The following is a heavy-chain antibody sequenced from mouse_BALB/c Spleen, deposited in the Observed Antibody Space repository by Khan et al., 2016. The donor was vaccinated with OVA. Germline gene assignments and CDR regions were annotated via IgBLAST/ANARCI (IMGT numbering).Heavy chain of an antibody. Sequence: VQLKQSGAELVRPGALVKLSCKASGFNIKDYYINWVKQRPEQGLVWIGRIDPENGNTIYDPKFQGKASITSDTSSNTAYLQLSSLTSEDTAVYYCARDGYSPWFAYWGQGTLVTVSA. CDR1: GFNIKDYY. V-gene: IGHV14-1*02. D-gene: IGHD2-3*01. CDR2: IDPENGNT. CDR3: ARDGYSPWFAY. J-gene: IGHJ3*01.